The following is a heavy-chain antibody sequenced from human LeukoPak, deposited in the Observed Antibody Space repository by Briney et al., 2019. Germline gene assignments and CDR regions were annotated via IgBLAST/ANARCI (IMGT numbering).Heavy chain of an antibody. CDR1: GFTFSDYY. J-gene: IGHJ4*02. CDR2: ISSSSSTI. Sequence: GGSLRLSCAASGFTFSDYYMSWIRQAPGKGLEWVSYISSSSSTIYYADSVKGRFTISRDNAKNSLYLQTNSLGAEDTAVYYCARAQYYSDSTGYYYLHYWGQGTLVTVSS. CDR3: ARAQYYSDSTGYYYLHY. D-gene: IGHD3-22*01. V-gene: IGHV3-11*04.